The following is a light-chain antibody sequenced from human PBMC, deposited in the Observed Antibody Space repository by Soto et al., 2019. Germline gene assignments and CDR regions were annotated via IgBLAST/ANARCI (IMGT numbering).Light chain of an antibody. Sequence: DIQMTQSPSTLSASVGDRVTITCRASQSFSSWLAWYQQKPGKAPKLLIYKASASQSGVPSRFSGSESGTEFTLTISSLQPDDSATYYCQQYISYPWTFGQGTKVDIK. V-gene: IGKV1-5*03. CDR2: KAS. J-gene: IGKJ1*01. CDR1: QSFSSW. CDR3: QQYISYPWT.